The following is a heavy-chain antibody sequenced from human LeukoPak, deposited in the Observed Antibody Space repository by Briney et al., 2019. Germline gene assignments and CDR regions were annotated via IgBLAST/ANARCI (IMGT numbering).Heavy chain of an antibody. CDR1: GGTFSSYA. J-gene: IGHJ3*02. Sequence: SVKVSCKASGGTFSSYAISWVRQAPGQGLEWMGGIIPIFGTANYAQKFQGRVTITADKSTSTAYMELSSLRSEDTAVYYCARLVTMIVARGAFDIWGQGTMVTVSS. CDR2: IIPIFGTA. D-gene: IGHD3-22*01. V-gene: IGHV1-69*06. CDR3: ARLVTMIVARGAFDI.